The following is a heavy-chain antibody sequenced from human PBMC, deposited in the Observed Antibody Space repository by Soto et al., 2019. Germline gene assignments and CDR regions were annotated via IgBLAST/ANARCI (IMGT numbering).Heavy chain of an antibody. J-gene: IGHJ3*02. CDR3: ARDRRPIPVDAFDI. CDR1: GFTVSSNY. V-gene: IGHV3-66*01. Sequence: QSGGSLRLSCAASGFTVSSNYMSWVRQAPGKGLEWVSVIYSGGSTYYADSVKGRFTISRDNSKNTLYLQMNSLRAEDTAVYYCARDRRPIPVDAFDIWGQGTMVTVSS. CDR2: IYSGGST.